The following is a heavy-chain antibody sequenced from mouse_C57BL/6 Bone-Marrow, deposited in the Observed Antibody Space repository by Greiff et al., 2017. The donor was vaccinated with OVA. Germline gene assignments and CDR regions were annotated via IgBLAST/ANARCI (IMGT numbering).Heavy chain of an antibody. V-gene: IGHV14-4*01. J-gene: IGHJ2*01. CDR3: TTRITTVDY. D-gene: IGHD1-1*01. CDR2: IDPENGDT. Sequence: VQLQQSGAELVRPGASVKLSCTASGFNIKDDYMHWVKQRPEQGLEWIGWIDPENGDTEYASKFQGKATITADTSSNTAYLQLSSLTSEDTAVDYCTTRITTVDYWGQGTTLTVSS. CDR1: GFNIKDDY.